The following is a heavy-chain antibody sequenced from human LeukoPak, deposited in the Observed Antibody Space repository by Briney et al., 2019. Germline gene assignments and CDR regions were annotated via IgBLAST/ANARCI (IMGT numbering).Heavy chain of an antibody. CDR3: ARDNVELLWFGRGGYFDY. D-gene: IGHD3-10*01. CDR2: INPNSGGT. J-gene: IGHJ4*02. Sequence: ASVKVSCKASGYTFTGYYMHWVRQAPGQGLEWMGWINPNSGGTNYAQKFQGRVTMTRDTSISTAYMELSRLRSDDTAVYYCARDNVELLWFGRGGYFDYWGQGTLVTVSS. V-gene: IGHV1-2*02. CDR1: GYTFTGYY.